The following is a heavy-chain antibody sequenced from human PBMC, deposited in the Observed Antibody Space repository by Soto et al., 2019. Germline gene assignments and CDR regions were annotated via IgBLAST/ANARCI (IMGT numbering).Heavy chain of an antibody. CDR1: GGSISSYY. D-gene: IGHD5-18*01. CDR2: IYYSGST. V-gene: IGHV4-59*01. J-gene: IGHJ4*02. Sequence: QVQLQESGPGLVKPSETLSLTCTVSGGSISSYYWSWIRQPPGKGLEWIGYIYYSGSTNYNPSLTSRVTISVDTSKNQFSLKLSSVTAADTAVYYCARIAMAQYGGTTFDYWGQGTLVTVSS. CDR3: ARIAMAQYGGTTFDY.